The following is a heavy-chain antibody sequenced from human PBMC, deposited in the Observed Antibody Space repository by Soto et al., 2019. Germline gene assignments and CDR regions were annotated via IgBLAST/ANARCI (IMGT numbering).Heavy chain of an antibody. J-gene: IGHJ4*02. CDR2: VSHDGRNT. D-gene: IGHD3-16*01. V-gene: IGHV3-30*03. CDR1: GFTFSDYA. CDR3: AQGGRAWLITSDFNY. Sequence: VQLVESGGGVVQPGRSLRLSCAASGFTFSDYAMHWVRQAPGKGLEWVAVVSHDGRNTHYADSVKGRFTISRDSAKMTVSLEMTPLRAALSAVHYRAQGGRAWLITSDFNYWCPGALVTVSS.